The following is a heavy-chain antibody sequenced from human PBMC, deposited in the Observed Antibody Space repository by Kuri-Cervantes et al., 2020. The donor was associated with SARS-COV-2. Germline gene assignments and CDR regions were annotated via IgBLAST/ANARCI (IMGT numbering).Heavy chain of an antibody. J-gene: IGHJ4*02. CDR3: ASLLSNRGEYYFDY. D-gene: IGHD3-16*02. CDR2: ISDYNGNT. V-gene: IGHV1-18*01. Sequence: ASVKVSCKASGYTFTRYGISGVRQDPGQGLEWMGWISDYNGNTDYAQKLQGRVTMTTDTSTRTAYMELRSLRSDDTAVYYCASLLSNRGEYYFDYWGQGTLVTVSS. CDR1: GYTFTRYG.